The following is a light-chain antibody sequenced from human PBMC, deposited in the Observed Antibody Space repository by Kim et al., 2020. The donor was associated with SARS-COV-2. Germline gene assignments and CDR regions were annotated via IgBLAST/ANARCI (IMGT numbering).Light chain of an antibody. V-gene: IGKV3-20*01. CDR2: GAS. J-gene: IGKJ2*01. CDR3: QQYGSSLYT. CDR1: QSVSSSY. Sequence: SLTPGERATLSCRASQSVSSSYLAWYQQKPGQAPRLLIYGASSRATGIPDRFSGSGSGTDFTLTISRLEPEDFAVYYCQQYGSSLYTFGQGTKLEI.